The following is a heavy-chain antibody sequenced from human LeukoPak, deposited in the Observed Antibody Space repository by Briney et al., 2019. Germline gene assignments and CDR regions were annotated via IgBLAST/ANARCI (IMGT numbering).Heavy chain of an antibody. V-gene: IGHV4-39*07. CDR1: GGSISSSSYY. CDR3: ASRYCSGGSCDGYFDL. D-gene: IGHD2-15*01. CDR2: IYYSGST. J-gene: IGHJ2*01. Sequence: SETLSLTCTVSGGSISSSSYYWGWIRQPPGKGLEWIGSIYYSGSTYYNPSLKSRVTISVDTSKNQFSLKLSSVTAADTAVYYCASRYCSGGSCDGYFDLWGRGTLVTVSS.